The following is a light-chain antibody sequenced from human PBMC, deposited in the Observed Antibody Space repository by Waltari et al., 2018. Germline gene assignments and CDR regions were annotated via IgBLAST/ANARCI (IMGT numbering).Light chain of an antibody. V-gene: IGLV3-19*01. Sequence: SSELTQDPSVSVALGQTVRITCQGDSLRRFYASWYQQRPGQAPILVLYGQNNRPSGIPDRFSGSTSGNTASLTITGAQAEDGADYYCHSRDTSSTRVFGGGTRLTV. CDR3: HSRDTSSTRV. CDR2: GQN. CDR1: SLRRFY. J-gene: IGLJ2*01.